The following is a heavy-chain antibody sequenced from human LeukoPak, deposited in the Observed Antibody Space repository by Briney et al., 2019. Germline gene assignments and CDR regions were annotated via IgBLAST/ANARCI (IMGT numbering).Heavy chain of an antibody. CDR1: GFTFSDYY. D-gene: IGHD3-10*01. Sequence: PGGSLRLSCAASGFTFSDYYMSWLRQAPGKGLEWVSYISSSGSTIYYADSVKGRFTISRDNAKNSLYLQMNSLRAKDTAVYYCARDLNPITMVRGVISPYFDYWGQGTLVTVSS. CDR3: ARDLNPITMVRGVISPYFDY. J-gene: IGHJ4*02. V-gene: IGHV3-11*01. CDR2: ISSSGSTI.